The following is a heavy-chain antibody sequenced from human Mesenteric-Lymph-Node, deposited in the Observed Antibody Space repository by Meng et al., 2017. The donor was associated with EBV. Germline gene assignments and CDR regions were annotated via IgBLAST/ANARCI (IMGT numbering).Heavy chain of an antibody. D-gene: IGHD3-16*01. CDR1: GYTFTTHG. CDR2: ISPYNDNT. CDR3: ARDLTTTMLRMDV. V-gene: IGHV1-18*01. Sequence: QVNLVESGAEVKKPGASGKVSCKASGYTFTTHGISWVRQAPGRGLEWMGWISPYNDNTNSAQKFQGRVTMTIDTSTRTAYLELRSLRAEDTAVYYCARDLTTTMLRMDVWGQGTTVTVSS. J-gene: IGHJ6*02.